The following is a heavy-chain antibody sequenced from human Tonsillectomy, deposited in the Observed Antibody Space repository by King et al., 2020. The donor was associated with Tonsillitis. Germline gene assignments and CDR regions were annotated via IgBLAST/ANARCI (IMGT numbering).Heavy chain of an antibody. D-gene: IGHD3-10*01. Sequence: QLVQSGAEVKKPGASVRVSCTASGYTFTDFPINWLRQAPGQGLDWMGWVNPDTGDAGSAQRLQGRVNMTRDTSISTAYMELSSLRSEDTAVYYCATARGGVVRGLTPRNYFDPWGQGTLVTVSS. V-gene: IGHV1-8*01. CDR3: ATARGGVVRGLTPRNYFDP. CDR1: GYTFTDFP. CDR2: VNPDTGDA. J-gene: IGHJ5*02.